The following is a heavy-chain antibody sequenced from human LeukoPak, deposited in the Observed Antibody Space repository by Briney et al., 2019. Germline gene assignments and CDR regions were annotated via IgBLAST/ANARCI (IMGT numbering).Heavy chain of an antibody. CDR3: ARAAYCGGDCYTFDY. J-gene: IGHJ4*02. Sequence: ASVKVSCKTFRGTFSSYAISWVRQAPGQGLEWMGGIIPIFGTANYAQKFQGRVTITADESTSTAYMELSSLRSEDTAVYYCARAAYCGGDCYTFDYWGQGTLVTVS. V-gene: IGHV1-69*13. CDR1: RGTFSSYA. D-gene: IGHD2-21*01. CDR2: IIPIFGTA.